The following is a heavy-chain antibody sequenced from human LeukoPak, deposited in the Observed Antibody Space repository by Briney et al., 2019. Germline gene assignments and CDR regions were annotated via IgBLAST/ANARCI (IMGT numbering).Heavy chain of an antibody. CDR1: GFTFSSYA. CDR2: ISGSGGST. J-gene: IGHJ4*02. CDR3: AKDRYVVVPAAFDY. V-gene: IGHV3-23*01. Sequence: PGGSLRLSCAASGFTFSSYAMSWVRQAPGKGLEWVSAISGSGGSTYYADSVKGRFAIARDNSKNTLYLQMNSLRAEDTAVYYCAKDRYVVVPAAFDYWGQGTLVTVSS. D-gene: IGHD2-2*01.